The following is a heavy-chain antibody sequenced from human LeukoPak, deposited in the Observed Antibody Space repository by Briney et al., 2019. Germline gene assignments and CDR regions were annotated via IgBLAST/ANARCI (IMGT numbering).Heavy chain of an antibody. Sequence: GGSLRLSCAASGFTFSNYAMHWVRQAPGKGLEWVAVISDDGNNKYYEDSLKGRFAISRDNSKNTLYLQMNSLRPEDTAVYYCAKGSRELPIDYWGQGTLVSASS. D-gene: IGHD1-26*01. CDR2: ISDDGNNK. CDR3: AKGSRELPIDY. J-gene: IGHJ4*02. CDR1: GFTFSNYA. V-gene: IGHV3-30*18.